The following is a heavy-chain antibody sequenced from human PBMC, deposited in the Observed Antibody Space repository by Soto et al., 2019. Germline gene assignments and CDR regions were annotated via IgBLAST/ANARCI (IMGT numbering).Heavy chain of an antibody. Sequence: LRLSCAASGFTFSSYSMNWVRQAPGKGLEWVSYISSSSSTIYYADSVKGRFTISRDNAKNSLYLQMNSLRDEDTAVYYCARSKRLDGPAFDIWGQGTMVTVSS. CDR1: GFTFSSYS. J-gene: IGHJ3*02. CDR3: ARSKRLDGPAFDI. D-gene: IGHD6-25*01. V-gene: IGHV3-48*02. CDR2: ISSSSSTI.